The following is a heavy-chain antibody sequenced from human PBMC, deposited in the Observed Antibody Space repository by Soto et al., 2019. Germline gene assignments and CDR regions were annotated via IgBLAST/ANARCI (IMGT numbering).Heavy chain of an antibody. CDR2: ISSSSSYI. J-gene: IGHJ4*02. D-gene: IGHD6-19*01. CDR1: GFTFSSYS. Sequence: PGGSLRLSCAASGFTFSSYSMNWVRQAPGKGLEWVSSISSSSSYIYYADSVKGRFTISRDNAKNSLYLQMNSLRAEDTAVYYCARDCSDGSGWSFFDYWGQGTLVTVSS. V-gene: IGHV3-21*01. CDR3: ARDCSDGSGWSFFDY.